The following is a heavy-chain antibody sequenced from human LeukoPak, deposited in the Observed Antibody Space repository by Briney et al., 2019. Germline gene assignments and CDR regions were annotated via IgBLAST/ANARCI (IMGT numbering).Heavy chain of an antibody. CDR2: TSYDGSNK. D-gene: IGHD6-13*01. CDR3: ARDSSSWYTSHYYYMDV. V-gene: IGHV3-30*04. J-gene: IGHJ6*03. Sequence: GGSLRLSCAASGFTFSSYAMHWVRQAPGKGLEWVAVTSYDGSNKYYADSVKGRFTISRDNSKNTLYLQMNSLRAEDTAVYYCARDSSSWYTSHYYYMDVWGKGTTVTVSS. CDR1: GFTFSSYA.